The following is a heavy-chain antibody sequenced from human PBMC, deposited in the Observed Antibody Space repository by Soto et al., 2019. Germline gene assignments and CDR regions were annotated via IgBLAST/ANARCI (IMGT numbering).Heavy chain of an antibody. J-gene: IGHJ5*02. CDR2: ISYDGSNK. CDR3: AKLAGWALPPFDP. D-gene: IGHD1-26*01. CDR1: GFTFSSYG. Sequence: PGGSLRLSCAASGFTFSSYGMHWVRQAPGKGLEWVAVISYDGSNKYYADSVKGRFTISRDNSKNTLYLQMNSLRAEDTAVYYCAKLAGWALPPFDPWGQGPLVTVSS. V-gene: IGHV3-30*18.